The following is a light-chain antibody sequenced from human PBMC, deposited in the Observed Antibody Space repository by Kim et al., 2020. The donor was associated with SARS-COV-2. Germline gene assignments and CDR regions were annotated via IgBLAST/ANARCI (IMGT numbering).Light chain of an antibody. CDR2: LNSDGSH. CDR1: SGHSRYA. J-gene: IGLJ2*01. CDR3: QTWGTGIQV. V-gene: IGLV4-69*01. Sequence: QPVLTQSPSASASLGASVKLTCTLSSGHSRYAIAWHQQQPEKGPRYLMKLNSDGSHSKGDGIPDRFSGSRSGAERYLTISSLQSEDGADYYCQTWGTGIQVFGGGTQLTVL.